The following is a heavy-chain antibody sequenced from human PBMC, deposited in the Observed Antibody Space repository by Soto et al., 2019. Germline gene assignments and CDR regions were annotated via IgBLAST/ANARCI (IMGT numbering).Heavy chain of an antibody. CDR2: ISAGGGSI. D-gene: IGHD4-17*01. J-gene: IGHJ3*02. CDR1: GFTYNKYA. V-gene: IGHV3-23*01. Sequence: EVQLLESGGGLVQPGGSLRLSCATSGFTYNKYAMSWVRQAPGEGLEWVSSISAGGGSIYYADFVKGRFTISRDNSKNTLSLQMDSLGAEDTAVYYCGKDPNGDYVGAFDICGEGTMVTVSS. CDR3: GKDPNGDYVGAFDI.